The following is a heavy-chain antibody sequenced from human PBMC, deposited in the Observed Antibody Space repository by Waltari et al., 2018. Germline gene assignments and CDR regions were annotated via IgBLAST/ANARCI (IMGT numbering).Heavy chain of an antibody. V-gene: IGHV6-1*01. CDR3: ARERGIVGAKDAFDI. J-gene: IGHJ3*02. CDR1: GDSVSSHSAA. CDR2: TYYRSKWYD. Sequence: QVQLQQSGPGLVKPSQTLSLTCAISGDSVSSHSAAWNWIRQSPSRGLEWLGRTYYRSKWYDDYAASVKSRISINPDTSKNQFSLQLNSVTPEDTAIYYCARERGIVGAKDAFDIWGQGTMVTVSS. D-gene: IGHD1-26*01.